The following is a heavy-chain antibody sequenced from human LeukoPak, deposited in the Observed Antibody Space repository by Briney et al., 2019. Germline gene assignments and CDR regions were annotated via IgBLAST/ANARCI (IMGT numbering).Heavy chain of an antibody. CDR3: ARGPGGSLDAFDI. V-gene: IGHV4-4*07. D-gene: IGHD6-13*01. Sequence: PSETLSLTCTVSGGSISAYYWSWIRQPAGEGLELIGRIYSSGGTYHNPSLKSRVTISVDQSKNQLSLKLTSVTAADTAVYYCARGPGGSLDAFDIWGQGTIVTVSS. CDR1: GGSISAYY. CDR2: IYSSGGT. J-gene: IGHJ3*02.